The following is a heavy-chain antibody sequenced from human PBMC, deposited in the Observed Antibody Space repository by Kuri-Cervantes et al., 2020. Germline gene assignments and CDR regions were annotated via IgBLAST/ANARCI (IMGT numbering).Heavy chain of an antibody. CDR1: GGSFSGYY. Sequence: GSLRLSCAVYGGSFSGYYWSWIRQPPGKGLEWIGEINHSGSTNYNPSLKSRVTISVDTSKNQFSLKLSSVTAADTAVYYCARTSAYCSGGSCLTGEFDYWGQGTLVTVSS. D-gene: IGHD2-15*01. CDR3: ARTSAYCSGGSCLTGEFDY. V-gene: IGHV4-34*01. CDR2: INHSGST. J-gene: IGHJ4*02.